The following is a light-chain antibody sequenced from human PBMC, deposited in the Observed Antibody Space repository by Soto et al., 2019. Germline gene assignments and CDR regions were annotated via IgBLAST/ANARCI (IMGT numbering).Light chain of an antibody. Sequence: QSALTQPPSASGSPGQSVTISCTGTTSDIGAYNYVSWYQQRPGKAPKLIIYEVTRRPSGVPDRIFGSKSYTTASLTVSGLQAEDEADYYCSSYTGSSTNTVVFGGGTKLTVL. CDR1: TSDIGAYNY. J-gene: IGLJ2*01. V-gene: IGLV2-8*01. CDR2: EVT. CDR3: SSYTGSSTNTVV.